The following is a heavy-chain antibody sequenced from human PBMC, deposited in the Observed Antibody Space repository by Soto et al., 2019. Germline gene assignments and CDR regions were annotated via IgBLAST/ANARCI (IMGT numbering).Heavy chain of an antibody. CDR1: GGSISSGGYY. D-gene: IGHD6-19*01. J-gene: IGHJ4*02. CDR2: IYYSGST. CDR3: ARERKGRAVAGTFFDY. Sequence: PSETLSLTCTVSGGSISSGGYYWSWIRQHPGKGLEWIGYIYYSGSTYYNPSLKSRVTISVDTSKNQFSLKLSSVTAADTAVYYCARERKGRAVAGTFFDYWGQGTLVTVSS. V-gene: IGHV4-31*03.